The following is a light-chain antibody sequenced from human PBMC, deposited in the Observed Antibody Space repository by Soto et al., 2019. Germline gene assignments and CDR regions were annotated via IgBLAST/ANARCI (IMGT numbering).Light chain of an antibody. V-gene: IGKV1-5*03. J-gene: IGKJ2*01. Sequence: DIQMTQSPSTLSASVGDRVSITCRASQSISTYLAWYQQKPGRAPQALIYRASSLESGVPSRFSGSGSGTGFTLTISSLLPDDFATYYCQQYNEYPHTFGQGPKLEI. CDR1: QSISTY. CDR2: RAS. CDR3: QQYNEYPHT.